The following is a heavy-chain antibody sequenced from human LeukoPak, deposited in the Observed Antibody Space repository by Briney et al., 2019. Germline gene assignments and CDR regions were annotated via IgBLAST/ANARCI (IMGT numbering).Heavy chain of an antibody. Sequence: GGSLRLSCSASGFSFSSYAMSWVRQAPGKGLEWVSTISSSGDRIYYVDSVKGRFTISRDNSKDTLYLQMNSLRVEDTAVYYCADRTSSGRGYWGQGTLVTVSS. J-gene: IGHJ4*02. CDR2: ISSSGDRI. CDR1: GFSFSSYA. D-gene: IGHD3-10*01. CDR3: ADRTSSGRGY. V-gene: IGHV3-23*01.